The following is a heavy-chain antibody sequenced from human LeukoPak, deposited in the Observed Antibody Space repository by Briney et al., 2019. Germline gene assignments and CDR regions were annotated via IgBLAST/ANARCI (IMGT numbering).Heavy chain of an antibody. J-gene: IGHJ4*02. V-gene: IGHV1-18*04. Sequence: ASVKVSRKASGYTFTSYGISWVRQAPGQGLEWMGWISAYNGNTNYAQKLQGRVTMTTDTSTSTACMELRSLRSDDTAVYYCARDVRSWSYYFDYWGQGTLVTVSS. D-gene: IGHD6-13*01. CDR3: ARDVRSWSYYFDY. CDR1: GYTFTSYG. CDR2: ISAYNGNT.